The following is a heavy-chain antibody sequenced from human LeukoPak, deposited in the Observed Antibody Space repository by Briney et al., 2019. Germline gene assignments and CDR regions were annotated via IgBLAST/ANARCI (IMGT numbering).Heavy chain of an antibody. CDR2: VDPEDGET. V-gene: IGHV1-69-2*01. CDR1: GYTFTDYY. CDR3: ATARPYCSSTSCYRDV. Sequence: GASVKVSCKVSGYTFTDYYMHWVQQAPGKGLEWMGLVDPEDGETIYAEKFQGRVTITADTSTDTAYMELSSLRSEDTAVYYCATARPYCSSTSCYRDVWGKGTTVTVSS. J-gene: IGHJ6*03. D-gene: IGHD2-2*01.